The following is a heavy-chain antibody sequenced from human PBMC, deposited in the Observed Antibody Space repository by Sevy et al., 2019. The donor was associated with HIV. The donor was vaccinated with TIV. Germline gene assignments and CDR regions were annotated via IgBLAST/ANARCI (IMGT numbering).Heavy chain of an antibody. Sequence: GGSLRLSCAASGFSFSSYGMHWVRQAPGKGLEWMSYIQYDGRNKDYGDSVKGRFTISRDNSKNTLYLQMNSLRVEDTAVFYCVKEGGGEGGDHWGQGTLVTVSS. CDR3: VKEGGGEGGDH. V-gene: IGHV3-30*02. D-gene: IGHD2-21*01. CDR1: GFSFSSYG. CDR2: IQYDGRNK. J-gene: IGHJ4*02.